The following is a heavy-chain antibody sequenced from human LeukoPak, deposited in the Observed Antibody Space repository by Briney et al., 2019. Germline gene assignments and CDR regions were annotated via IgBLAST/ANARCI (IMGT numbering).Heavy chain of an antibody. D-gene: IGHD3-3*01. V-gene: IGHV3-23*01. Sequence: PGGSLRLSCAASGFTFSRYAMHWVRQAPGKGLEWVSAISGSGGSTYYADSVKGRFTISRDNSKNTLYLQMNSLRAEDTAVYYCAKQITIFGVVPDAFDIWGQGTMVTVSS. CDR3: AKQITIFGVVPDAFDI. CDR1: GFTFSRYA. J-gene: IGHJ3*02. CDR2: ISGSGGST.